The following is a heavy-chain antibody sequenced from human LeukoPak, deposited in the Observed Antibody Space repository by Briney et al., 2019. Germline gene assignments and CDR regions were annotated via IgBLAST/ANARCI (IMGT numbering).Heavy chain of an antibody. CDR3: ARDRGWQQFDF. V-gene: IGHV3-7*01. CDR1: GFSFSNSW. CDR2: IKEDGSET. D-gene: IGHD5-24*01. J-gene: IGHJ4*02. Sequence: GGSLRLSCAASGFSFSNSWMTWVRQSPEKGLERVANIKEDGSETYYVASVRGRFSISRDNAKNSVYLDMNSLRAEDTAVYFCARDRGWQQFDFWGQGTLATVSS.